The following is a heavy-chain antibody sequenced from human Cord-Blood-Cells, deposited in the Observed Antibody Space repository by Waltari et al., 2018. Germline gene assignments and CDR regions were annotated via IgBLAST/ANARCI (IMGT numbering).Heavy chain of an antibody. V-gene: IGHV1-24*01. Sequence: QVQLVQSGAEVKKPGASVKVSCKVSGYTLTELSMHWVRPAPGKGLEWMGGFDPEDGETIYAQKFQGRVPMTEDTSTDTADMELSSLRSEDTAVYYCATAPPMVRGVIKYYFDYWGQGTLVTVSS. D-gene: IGHD3-10*01. CDR2: FDPEDGET. J-gene: IGHJ4*02. CDR1: GYTLTELS. CDR3: ATAPPMVRGVIKYYFDY.